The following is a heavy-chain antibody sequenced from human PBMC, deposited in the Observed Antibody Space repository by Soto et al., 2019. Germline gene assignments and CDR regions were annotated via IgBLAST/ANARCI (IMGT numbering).Heavy chain of an antibody. CDR1: GGTFSSYA. Sequence: SVKVSCKASGGTFSSYAISWVRQAPGQGLEWMGGIIPIFGTANYAQRFQGRVTITADESTSTAYMELSSLRSEDTAVYYCAIGAVLAGYYYGMDVWGQGTTVTVSS. CDR3: AIGAVLAGYYYGMDV. J-gene: IGHJ6*02. V-gene: IGHV1-69*13. CDR2: IIPIFGTA. D-gene: IGHD3-10*02.